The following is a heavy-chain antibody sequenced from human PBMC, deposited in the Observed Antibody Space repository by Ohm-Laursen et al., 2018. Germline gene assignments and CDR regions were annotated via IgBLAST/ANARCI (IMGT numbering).Heavy chain of an antibody. V-gene: IGHV3-23*01. D-gene: IGHD5-24*01. Sequence: SLRLSCAASGFTFSSFAMSWVRQAPGKGLEWVSGINGNGDTTYYADSVKGRFTISRDNSKNTLYLQMNSLRAEDTAVYYCAKDKGYVEMATLDYWGQGTLVTVSS. CDR2: INGNGDTT. J-gene: IGHJ4*02. CDR1: GFTFSSFA. CDR3: AKDKGYVEMATLDY.